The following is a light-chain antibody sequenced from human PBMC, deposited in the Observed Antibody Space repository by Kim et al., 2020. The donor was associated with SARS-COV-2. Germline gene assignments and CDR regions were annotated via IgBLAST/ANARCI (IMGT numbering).Light chain of an antibody. CDR1: QSVARIH. CDR2: GTS. J-gene: IGKJ2*01. CDR3: QQYDRSPYT. Sequence: LSPGERATLSCRASQSVARIHLAWVQQKPGKAPRLLVYGTSSRATGIPDRFSGSGSGTDFTLTISRLEPEDFAIYYCQQYDRSPYTFGQGTKREL. V-gene: IGKV3-20*01.